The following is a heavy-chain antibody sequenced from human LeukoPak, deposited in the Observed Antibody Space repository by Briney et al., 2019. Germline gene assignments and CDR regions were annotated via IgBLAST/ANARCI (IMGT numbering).Heavy chain of an antibody. D-gene: IGHD2-15*01. CDR2: FDPEDGET. V-gene: IGHV1-24*01. Sequence: ASVKVSSKVSGYTLTELSMHWVRQAPGKGLEWMGGFDPEDGETIYAQKFQGRVTMTEDTSTDTAYMELSSLRSEDTAVYYCATTAGYCSGGSCLPHNWFDPWGQGTLVTVSS. J-gene: IGHJ5*02. CDR3: ATTAGYCSGGSCLPHNWFDP. CDR1: GYTLTELS.